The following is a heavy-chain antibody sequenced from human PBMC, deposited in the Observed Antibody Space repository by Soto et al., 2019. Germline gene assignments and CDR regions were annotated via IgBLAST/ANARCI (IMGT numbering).Heavy chain of an antibody. D-gene: IGHD3-22*01. CDR2: ISYGGGTT. CDR3: ARGDYYDTSGPFSDAFDI. Sequence: PGGSLRLSCAASEFTFSNYAMSWVRQAPGKGLEWVSAISYGGGTTYYADSVKGRFTISRDNSKNTLYLQMNSLRAEDTAVYYCARGDYYDTSGPFSDAFDIWGQGTMVTVSS. V-gene: IGHV3-23*01. CDR1: EFTFSNYA. J-gene: IGHJ3*02.